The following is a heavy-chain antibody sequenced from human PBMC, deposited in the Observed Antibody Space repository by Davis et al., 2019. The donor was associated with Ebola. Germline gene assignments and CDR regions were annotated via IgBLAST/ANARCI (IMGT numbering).Heavy chain of an antibody. D-gene: IGHD3-22*01. V-gene: IGHV1-69*04. CDR2: IIPILGIA. Sequence: AASVKVSCKASGGTFSSYAISWVRQAPGQGLEWMGRIIPILGIANYAQKFQGRVTITADKSTSTAYMELSSLRSEDTAVYYCSSGYYPYYFDYWGQGTLVTVSS. J-gene: IGHJ4*02. CDR3: SSGYYPYYFDY. CDR1: GGTFSSYA.